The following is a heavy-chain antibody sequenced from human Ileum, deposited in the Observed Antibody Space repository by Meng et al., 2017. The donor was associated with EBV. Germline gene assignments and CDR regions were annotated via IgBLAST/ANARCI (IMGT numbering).Heavy chain of an antibody. D-gene: IGHD3-22*01. CDR1: GGSISSSSYY. CDR3: ARDYYYDSSPTPDY. J-gene: IGHJ4*02. V-gene: IGHV4-39*07. CDR2: IYYSGST. Sequence: QLQLQESGPGLVKPSETLSLTCTVSGGSISSSSYYWGWIRQPPGKGLEWIGSIYYSGSTYYNPSLKSRVTISVDTSKNQFSLKLSSVTAADTAVYYCARDYYYDSSPTPDYWGQGTLVTVSS.